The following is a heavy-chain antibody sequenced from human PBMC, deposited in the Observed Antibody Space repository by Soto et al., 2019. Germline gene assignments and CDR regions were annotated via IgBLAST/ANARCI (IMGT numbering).Heavy chain of an antibody. V-gene: IGHV3-21*01. D-gene: IGHD2-15*01. CDR3: ARESRAQDIVVVVAATDY. Sequence: EVQLVESGGGLVKPGGSLRLSCAASGFTFSSYSMNWVRQAPGKGLEWVSSISSSSSYIYYADSVKGRFTISRDNAKNSLYLQMNSLRAEDTAVYYYARESRAQDIVVVVAATDYWGQGTLVTVSS. CDR2: ISSSSSYI. J-gene: IGHJ4*02. CDR1: GFTFSSYS.